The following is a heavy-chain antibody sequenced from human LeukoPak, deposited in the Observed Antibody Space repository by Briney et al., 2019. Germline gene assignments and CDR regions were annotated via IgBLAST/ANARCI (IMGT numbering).Heavy chain of an antibody. Sequence: GRSLRLSCAASEFTFSSYGMHWVRQAPGKGLEWVAVISYDGSNKYYADSVKGRFTISRDNSKNTLYLQMNSLRAEDTAVYYCAKDGRDGYNLGDAFDIWGQGTMVTVSS. D-gene: IGHD5-24*01. J-gene: IGHJ3*02. CDR3: AKDGRDGYNLGDAFDI. CDR2: ISYDGSNK. CDR1: EFTFSSYG. V-gene: IGHV3-30*18.